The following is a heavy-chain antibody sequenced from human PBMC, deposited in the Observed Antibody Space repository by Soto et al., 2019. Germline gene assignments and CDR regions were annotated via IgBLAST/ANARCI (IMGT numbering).Heavy chain of an antibody. Sequence: GESLKISCKGSGYTFTDYWIGWLRQLPGKGLEWMGLFYPCDSDTRYSPSFQGHVTITVDKSTSTAYLQWNTLKASDTAMYYCARQINNFRYYYYAMDGGGQGTTVTVAS. J-gene: IGHJ6*02. CDR1: GYTFTDYW. CDR3: ARQINNFRYYYYAMDG. CDR2: FYPCDSDT. V-gene: IGHV5-51*01.